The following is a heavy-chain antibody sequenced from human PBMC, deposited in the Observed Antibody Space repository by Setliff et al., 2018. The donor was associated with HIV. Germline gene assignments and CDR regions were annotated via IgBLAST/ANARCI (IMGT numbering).Heavy chain of an antibody. V-gene: IGHV4-59*01. CDR1: GGSISGYY. J-gene: IGHJ6*03. D-gene: IGHD1-1*01. CDR3: ARFQAWQLGRRGGYYYYMDV. Sequence: SETLSLTCTVSGGSISGYYWSWVPQPPEKRLELIGFIHYSGSSDYNPSLKSRITISVDMSRNQFSLVLSSVTAADTAVYYCARFQAWQLGRRGGYYYYMDVWGKGTTVTVSS. CDR2: IHYSGSS.